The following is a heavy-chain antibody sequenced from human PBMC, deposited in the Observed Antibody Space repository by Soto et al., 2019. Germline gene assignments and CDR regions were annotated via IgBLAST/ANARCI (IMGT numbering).Heavy chain of an antibody. V-gene: IGHV1-8*01. Sequence: QVQLVQSGAEVRKPGASVKVSCMASGNTFTSYDINWVRQATGQGLEWMVWMNPNSGNTGYAQKFQGRVNMTRSTSISTAYMELSSLRSEDTAVYYCARGRVCSGDCYPQYNYFAPWGQGTLVTVSS. CDR2: MNPNSGNT. J-gene: IGHJ5*02. CDR1: GNTFTSYD. D-gene: IGHD2-21*02. CDR3: ARGRVCSGDCYPQYNYFAP.